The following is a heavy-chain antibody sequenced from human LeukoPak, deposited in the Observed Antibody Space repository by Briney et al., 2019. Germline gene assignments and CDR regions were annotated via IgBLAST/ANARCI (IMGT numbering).Heavy chain of an antibody. V-gene: IGHV1-18*01. Sequence: GASVKVSCKASGYTFTSYGISWVRQAPGQGLEWMGWISAYNGNTNYAQKLQGRVTMTTDTSTSTAYMELRSLRSDDTAVYYCAGQYSSSWPFYYYYGMDVWGQGTTVTVSS. D-gene: IGHD6-13*01. CDR1: GYTFTSYG. J-gene: IGHJ6*02. CDR3: AGQYSSSWPFYYYYGMDV. CDR2: ISAYNGNT.